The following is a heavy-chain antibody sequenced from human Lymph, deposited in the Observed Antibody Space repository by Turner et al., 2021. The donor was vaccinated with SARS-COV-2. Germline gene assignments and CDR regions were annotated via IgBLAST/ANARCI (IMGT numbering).Heavy chain of an antibody. V-gene: IGHV3-30*04. D-gene: IGHD3-10*01. CDR3: ARYASGGYFYYGMDV. CDR1: VFTFSTYA. Sequence: VQLVESGGGVVQPGRSLRLSCAAPVFTFSTYAIYWVRQAPGKGLEWVAVISYDGSNKYYADSVMGRFTIARDNSKNTLYLQMNSLRAEDTAVYYCARYASGGYFYYGMDVWGQGTTVTVSS. CDR2: ISYDGSNK. J-gene: IGHJ6*02.